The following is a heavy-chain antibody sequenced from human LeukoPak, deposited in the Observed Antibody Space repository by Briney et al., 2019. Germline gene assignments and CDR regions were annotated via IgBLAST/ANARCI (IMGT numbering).Heavy chain of an antibody. Sequence: GGSLRPSCAASGFIFSSYSMNWVRQAPGKGLEWVSSISSSTNYIYYADSVKGRFTISRDNAKNSLYLQMNSLRAEDTAVYYCAKGDDFWSGYYKGGIDYWGQGTLVTVSS. CDR3: AKGDDFWSGYYKGGIDY. D-gene: IGHD3-3*01. J-gene: IGHJ4*02. CDR1: GFIFSSYS. CDR2: ISSSTNYI. V-gene: IGHV3-21*01.